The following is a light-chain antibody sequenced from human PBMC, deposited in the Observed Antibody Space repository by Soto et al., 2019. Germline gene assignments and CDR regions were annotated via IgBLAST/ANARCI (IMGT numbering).Light chain of an antibody. J-gene: IGLJ2*01. CDR1: RSNIGAGYD. CDR2: GNS. Sequence: QSVLTEPPSVSRAPGQRVTISCTGSRSNIGAGYDVHWYQQLPGTAPKLLIYGNSNRPSGVPDRFSGSKSGTSASLAITGLHAEDEADYYCQSHDSSLSGVAFGGGTKVTVL. CDR3: QSHDSSLSGVA. V-gene: IGLV1-40*01.